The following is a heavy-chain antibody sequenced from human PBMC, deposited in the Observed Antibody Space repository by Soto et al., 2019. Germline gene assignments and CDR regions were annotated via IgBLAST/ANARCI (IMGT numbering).Heavy chain of an antibody. CDR1: GGSISSYY. CDR3: ARRIVATETFDH. Sequence: SETLSLTCTVSGGSISSYYWSWIRQPPGRGLEWIGFIYYAGSTKYNPSLNSRVTISVDTSKNQFSLTVTSVTAADTAVYYCARRIVATETFDHWGQGTLVTVSS. D-gene: IGHD5-12*01. J-gene: IGHJ4*02. V-gene: IGHV4-59*08. CDR2: IYYAGST.